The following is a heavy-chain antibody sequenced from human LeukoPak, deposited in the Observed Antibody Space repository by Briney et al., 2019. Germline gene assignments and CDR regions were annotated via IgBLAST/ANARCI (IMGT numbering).Heavy chain of an antibody. CDR2: IYWNDDK. Sequence: SGPTLVNPTQILTLTCTFSRFSLSTRGVGVGWIRQPPGKALEWLALIYWNDDKRYSPSLKSRLTITKDTSKNQVVLTMTNMDPVDTATYYCAHRLEGFLVPGFWFDPWGQGTLVTVSS. CDR3: AHRLEGFLVPGFWFDP. D-gene: IGHD3-3*01. J-gene: IGHJ5*02. V-gene: IGHV2-5*01. CDR1: RFSLSTRGVG.